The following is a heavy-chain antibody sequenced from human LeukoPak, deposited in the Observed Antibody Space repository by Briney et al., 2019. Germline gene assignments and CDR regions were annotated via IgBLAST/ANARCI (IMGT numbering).Heavy chain of an antibody. J-gene: IGHJ5*02. V-gene: IGHV4-38-2*02. CDR2: IDHSGST. CDR1: GYSISSGHY. Sequence: PSETLSLTCSVSGYSISSGHYWGWIRQPPGKGLEWIGSIDHSGSTYYNPSLKSRVTMSVDTSKNQFSLKLSSVTAADTAVYYCASGSGSYSHWFEPWGQGTLVTVSS. D-gene: IGHD3-10*01. CDR3: ASGSGSYSHWFEP.